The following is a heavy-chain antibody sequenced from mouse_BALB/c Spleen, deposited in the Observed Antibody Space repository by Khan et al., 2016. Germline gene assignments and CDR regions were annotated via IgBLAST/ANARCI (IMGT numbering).Heavy chain of an antibody. J-gene: IGHJ2*01. CDR3: ARLHYYGYMNY. V-gene: IGHV4-1*02. CDR2: INPDSSTI. Sequence: EAQLVESGGGLVQPGGSLKLSCAASGFDFSRYWMSWVRQAPGKGLEWIGEINPDSSTINYTPSLKDKFIISRDNAKNTLYLQMSKVRSEDTALYYCARLHYYGYMNYWGQGTTLTVSS. CDR1: GFDFSRYW. D-gene: IGHD1-2*01.